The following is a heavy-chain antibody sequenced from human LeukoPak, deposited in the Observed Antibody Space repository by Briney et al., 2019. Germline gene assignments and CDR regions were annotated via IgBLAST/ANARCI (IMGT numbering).Heavy chain of an antibody. CDR2: IYYTGST. Sequence: SETLSLTCTVSGGSISSYYWGWIRQPPGKGPEWIGSIYYTGSTYHNPSLKSRVTMSVDTSKNQFSLKLSSVTAADTAVYYCARGASGYYGSGSYTFNYWGQGTLVTVSS. J-gene: IGHJ4*02. CDR1: GGSISSYY. D-gene: IGHD3-10*01. CDR3: ARGASGYYGSGSYTFNY. V-gene: IGHV4-39*07.